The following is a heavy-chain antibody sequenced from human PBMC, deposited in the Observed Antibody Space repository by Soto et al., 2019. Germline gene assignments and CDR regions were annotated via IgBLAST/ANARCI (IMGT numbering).Heavy chain of an antibody. V-gene: IGHV3-53*02. D-gene: IGHD3-16*01. CDR3: ASIRIPYVSDRRLAAFYFDY. J-gene: IGHJ4*02. Sequence: EVQLVETGGGLIQPGGSLRLSCAASEFTVRSNHMSWVRQAPGKGLEWVSVIYPGGDTYYAASVRGRFTISRDNSKNTLYLHMNSLRAEDTAVYYCASIRIPYVSDRRLAAFYFDYWGQGTLVTVSS. CDR2: IYPGGDT. CDR1: EFTVRSNH.